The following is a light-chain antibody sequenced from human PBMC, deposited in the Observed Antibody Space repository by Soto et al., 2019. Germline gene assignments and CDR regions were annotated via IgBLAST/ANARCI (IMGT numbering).Light chain of an antibody. CDR1: QTVTNRY. Sequence: EIVLTQSPGTVSLSPGERATLFCRASQTVTNRYLAWYQQKPGQAPRLLIFGASSRATGIPDRFGGSGSDTDFTLTISSLEPEDFAVYYCQQYGSSPLFPFGPGTKVDFK. V-gene: IGKV3-20*01. CDR2: GAS. J-gene: IGKJ3*01. CDR3: QQYGSSPLFP.